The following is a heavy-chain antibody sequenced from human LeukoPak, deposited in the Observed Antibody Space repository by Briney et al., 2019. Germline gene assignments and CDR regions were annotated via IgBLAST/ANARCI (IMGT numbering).Heavy chain of an antibody. Sequence: GGSLTLSCAASGATFSTYAMNWVRRAPGKGRGWVSTISGCSGYTYYADSVKGRFTISRDNSKYTLYLQMNSLRAEDTAVYYCAKKRLDYNNYDCLDSWGQGTLVTVSS. D-gene: IGHD4-11*01. J-gene: IGHJ4*02. CDR1: GATFSTYA. CDR3: AKKRLDYNNYDCLDS. CDR2: ISGCSGYT. V-gene: IGHV3-23*01.